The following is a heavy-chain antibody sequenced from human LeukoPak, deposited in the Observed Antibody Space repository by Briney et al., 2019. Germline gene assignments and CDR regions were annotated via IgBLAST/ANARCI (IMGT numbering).Heavy chain of an antibody. J-gene: IGHJ4*02. D-gene: IGHD4-17*01. V-gene: IGHV4-34*01. CDR1: GGSFSGYY. Sequence: SETLSLTCAVYGGSFSGYYWSWIRQPPGKGLEWIGEINHSGSTNYNPSLKSRVTISVDTSKNQFSLKLSSVTAADTAVYHCARGSSYGDYAVWGQGTLVTVSS. CDR3: ARGSSYGDYAV. CDR2: INHSGST.